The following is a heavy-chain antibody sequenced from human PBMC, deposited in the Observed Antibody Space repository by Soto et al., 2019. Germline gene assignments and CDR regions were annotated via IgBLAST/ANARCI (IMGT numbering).Heavy chain of an antibody. D-gene: IGHD1-26*01. Sequence: SETLSLTCTVSGGSIISGGYYWSWIRQHPGKGLEWIGYIYYSGSTYYNPSLKSRVTISVDTSKNQFSLKLSSVTAADTAVYYCARALRGRSGMDVWGQGTTVTVSS. CDR3: ARALRGRSGMDV. CDR1: GGSIISGGYY. CDR2: IYYSGST. V-gene: IGHV4-31*03. J-gene: IGHJ6*02.